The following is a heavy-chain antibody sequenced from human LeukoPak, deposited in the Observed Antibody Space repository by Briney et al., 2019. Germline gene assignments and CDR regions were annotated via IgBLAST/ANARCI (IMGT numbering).Heavy chain of an antibody. CDR1: GFTVSSNY. CDR2: IYSGGST. J-gene: IGHJ4*02. CDR3: ARDDILTGYDY. D-gene: IGHD3-9*01. V-gene: IGHV3-53*01. Sequence: GGSLRLSCAASGFTVSSNYRSWVRQAPGKGLEWVSVIYSGGSTYYADSVKGRFTISRDNSKNTLYLQMNSLRAEDTAVYYCARDDILTGYDYWGQGTLVTVSS.